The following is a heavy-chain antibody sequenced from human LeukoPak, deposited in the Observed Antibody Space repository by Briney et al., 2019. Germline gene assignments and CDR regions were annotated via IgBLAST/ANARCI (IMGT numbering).Heavy chain of an antibody. V-gene: IGHV3-30*04. Sequence: PGRSLRFSCAASGFTFSSYAMHWVRQAPGKGLEWVAVISYDGSNKYYADSVKGRFTISRDNSKNTLYLQMNSLRAEDTAVYYCARDLWASIAAAGLDYWGQGTLVTVSS. CDR1: GFTFSSYA. CDR2: ISYDGSNK. J-gene: IGHJ4*02. CDR3: ARDLWASIAAAGLDY. D-gene: IGHD6-13*01.